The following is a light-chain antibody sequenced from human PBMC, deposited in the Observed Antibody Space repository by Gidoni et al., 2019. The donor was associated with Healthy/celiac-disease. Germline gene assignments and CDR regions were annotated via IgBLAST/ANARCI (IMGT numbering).Light chain of an antibody. Sequence: EIVMTQSPATLSVSPGERATLSCRASQSVSSNLAWYQQKPGQAPRLLIYGASTRATGIPARFSGSGSGTEFTLTISSLQSEDFAVYYCQQYNNWPRPTWTFGQXTKVEIK. J-gene: IGKJ1*01. V-gene: IGKV3-15*01. CDR2: GAS. CDR3: QQYNNWPRPTWT. CDR1: QSVSSN.